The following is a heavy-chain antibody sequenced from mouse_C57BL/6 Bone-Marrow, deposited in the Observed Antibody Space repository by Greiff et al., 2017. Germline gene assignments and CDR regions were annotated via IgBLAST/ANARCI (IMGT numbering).Heavy chain of an antibody. D-gene: IGHD1-1*01. V-gene: IGHV1-69*01. CDR2: IDPSDSYT. CDR1: GYTFTSYW. Sequence: QVQLQQPGAELVMPGASVKLSCKASGYTFTSYWMHWVKQRPGQGLEWIGEIDPSDSYTNYNQKFKGKSTLTVDKSSSTAYMQLSSLTSEDSAVYYCATEIYYYGSSYGYFDVWGTGTTVTVSS. CDR3: ATEIYYYGSSYGYFDV. J-gene: IGHJ1*03.